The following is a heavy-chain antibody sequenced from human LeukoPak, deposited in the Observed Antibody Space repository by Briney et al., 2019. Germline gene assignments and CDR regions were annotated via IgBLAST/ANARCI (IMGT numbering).Heavy chain of an antibody. Sequence: GGSLRLSCAASGFTFSTYSMSWVRQAPGKGLEYVSSISSSGDGTDYADSVKGRFIISRDNSKNTLSLQMNTLRAEDTAIYYCAKCYSTSQFKWFDSWGQGTLVTVSS. CDR1: GFTFSTYS. CDR3: AKCYSTSQFKWFDS. V-gene: IGHV3-23*01. J-gene: IGHJ5*01. CDR2: ISSSGDGT. D-gene: IGHD6-13*01.